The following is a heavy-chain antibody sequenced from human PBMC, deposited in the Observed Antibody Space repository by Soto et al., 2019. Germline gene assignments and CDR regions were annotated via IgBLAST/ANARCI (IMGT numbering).Heavy chain of an antibody. Sequence: GGSLRLSCAASGFTFSNAWMNWVRQAPGKGLEWVGRIKSKTDGGTTDYAAPVKGRFTISRANSKNTLYLQMKSLKTEDTAVYYCTTGARLDLFVDYYYGMDVWGQGTTVTVSS. CDR1: GFTFSNAW. D-gene: IGHD1-1*01. V-gene: IGHV3-15*07. CDR3: TTGARLDLFVDYYYGMDV. CDR2: IKSKTDGGTT. J-gene: IGHJ6*02.